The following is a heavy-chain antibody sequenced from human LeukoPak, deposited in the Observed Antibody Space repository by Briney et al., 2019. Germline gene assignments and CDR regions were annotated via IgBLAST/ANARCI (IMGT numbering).Heavy chain of an antibody. J-gene: IGHJ6*02. CDR2: INHSGST. Sequence: PSETLSLTCAVYGGSFSGYYWSWTRQPPGKGLEWIGEINHSGSTNYNPSLKSRVTISVDTSKNQFSLKLSSVTAADTAVYYCARGAQQWLVYYYYGMDVWGQGTTVTVSS. V-gene: IGHV4-34*01. CDR3: ARGAQQWLVYYYYGMDV. D-gene: IGHD6-19*01. CDR1: GGSFSGYY.